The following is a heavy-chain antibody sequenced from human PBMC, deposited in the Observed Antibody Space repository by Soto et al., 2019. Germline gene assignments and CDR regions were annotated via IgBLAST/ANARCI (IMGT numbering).Heavy chain of an antibody. CDR3: ARVGVWLDRRNYYYYGMDV. CDR2: IWYDGSNK. D-gene: IGHD6-19*01. Sequence: QVQLVESGGGVVQPGRSLRLSCAASGFTFSSYGMHWVRQAPGKGLEWVAVIWYDGSNKYYADSVKGRFTISRDNSKNXLXPQMNSMRAEDTAVYYCARVGVWLDRRNYYYYGMDVWGQGTTVTVSS. CDR1: GFTFSSYG. V-gene: IGHV3-33*01. J-gene: IGHJ6*02.